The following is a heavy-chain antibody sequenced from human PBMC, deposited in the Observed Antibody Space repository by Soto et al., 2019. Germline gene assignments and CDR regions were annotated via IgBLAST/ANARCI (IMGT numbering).Heavy chain of an antibody. V-gene: IGHV5-10-1*01. CDR3: ARVIVVHDILGMDV. CDR2: IDPSDSYT. Sequence: GESLKISCKGSGYSFTSYWISWVRQMPGKGLEWMGRIDPSDSYTNYSPSFQGHVTISADKSISTAYLQRSSLKASDTAMYYCARVIVVHDILGMDVWGQGTTVTVSS. D-gene: IGHD2-15*01. J-gene: IGHJ6*02. CDR1: GYSFTSYW.